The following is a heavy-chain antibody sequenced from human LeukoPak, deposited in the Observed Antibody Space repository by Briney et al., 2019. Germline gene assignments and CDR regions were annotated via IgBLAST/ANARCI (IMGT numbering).Heavy chain of an antibody. CDR2: ISGSGGTT. D-gene: IGHD6-13*01. J-gene: IGHJ4*02. Sequence: GGSLRLSCAASGFTFSSYAMSWVRQAPGKGLEWVSGISGSGGTTYHADSVKGRFTISRDNSRNTLYLQMNSLRAEDTAVYYCARGPRILAAGSYHFDYWGQGTLVTVSS. CDR3: ARGPRILAAGSYHFDY. CDR1: GFTFSSYA. V-gene: IGHV3-23*01.